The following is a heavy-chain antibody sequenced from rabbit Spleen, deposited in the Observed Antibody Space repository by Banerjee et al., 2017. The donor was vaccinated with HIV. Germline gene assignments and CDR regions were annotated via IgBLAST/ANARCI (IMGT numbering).Heavy chain of an antibody. CDR3: ARDAGSGDYIDVYFNL. D-gene: IGHD8-1*01. Sequence: QSLEESGGGLVKPGGTLTLTCKASGFSFSSGYDMCWVRQAPGKGLEWIGCIYTGNGKTYYASWAKGRFTISKSSSTTVTLQMTSLTAADTATYFCARDAGSGDYIDVYFNLWGPGTLVTVS. CDR2: IYTGNGKT. J-gene: IGHJ4*01. V-gene: IGHV1S40*01. CDR1: GFSFSSGYD.